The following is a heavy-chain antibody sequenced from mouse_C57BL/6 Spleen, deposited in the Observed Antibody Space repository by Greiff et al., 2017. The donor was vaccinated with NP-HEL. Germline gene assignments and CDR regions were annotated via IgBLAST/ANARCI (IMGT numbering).Heavy chain of an antibody. J-gene: IGHJ2*01. V-gene: IGHV3-6*01. CDR1: GYSITSGYY. Sequence: EVQLQQSGPGLVKPSQSLSLTCSVTGYSITSGYYWNWIRQFPGNKLEWMGYISYDGSNNYNPSLKNRISITRDTSKNQFFLKLNSVTTEDTATYYCARGELGDYWGQGTTLTVSS. D-gene: IGHD4-1*01. CDR3: ARGELGDY. CDR2: ISYDGSN.